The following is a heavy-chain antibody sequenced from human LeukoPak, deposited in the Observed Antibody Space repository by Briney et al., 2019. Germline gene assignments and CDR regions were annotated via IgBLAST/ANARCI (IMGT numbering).Heavy chain of an antibody. CDR3: ARGFRASSFDY. CDR2: IIPILGIA. Sequence: GASVKVSCKASGYTFTSYGISWVRQAPGQGLEWMGRIIPILGIANYAQKFQGRVTITADKSTSTAYMELSSLRSEDTAVYYCARGFRASSFDYWGQGTLVTVSS. D-gene: IGHD2-2*01. CDR1: GYTFTSYG. V-gene: IGHV1-69*04. J-gene: IGHJ4*02.